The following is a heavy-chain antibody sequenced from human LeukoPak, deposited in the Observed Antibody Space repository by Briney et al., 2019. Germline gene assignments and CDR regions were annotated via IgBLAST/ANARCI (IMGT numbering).Heavy chain of an antibody. CDR2: IYYSGST. J-gene: IGHJ3*02. V-gene: IGHV4-59*01. D-gene: IGHD5-12*01. Sequence: SETLSLTCIVSGVSISSYYWSWIRQPPGKGLEWMGYIYYSGSTNCNPSLKSRVTISLDTSKNQFSLKLSSVTAADTAVYYCARRRARDGYNVRSAFDIWGQGTMVTVSS. CDR1: GVSISSYY. CDR3: ARRRARDGYNVRSAFDI.